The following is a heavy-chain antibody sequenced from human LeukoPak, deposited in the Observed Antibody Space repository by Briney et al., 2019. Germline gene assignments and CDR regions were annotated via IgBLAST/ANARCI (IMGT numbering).Heavy chain of an antibody. CDR2: IIPILGIA. Sequence: SVKVSCKASGGTFSSYAISWVRQAPGQGLEWMGRIIPILGIANYAQKFQGRVTITADKSTSTAYMELSSLRSEDTAVYYCARVPPLIAVAGNDYWGQGTLVTVSS. CDR1: GGTFSSYA. J-gene: IGHJ4*02. D-gene: IGHD6-19*01. CDR3: ARVPPLIAVAGNDY. V-gene: IGHV1-69*04.